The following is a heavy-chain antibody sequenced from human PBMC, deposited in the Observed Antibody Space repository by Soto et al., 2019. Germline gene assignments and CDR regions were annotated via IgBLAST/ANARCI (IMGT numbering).Heavy chain of an antibody. CDR2: IYSGGST. J-gene: IGHJ6*02. Sequence: EVQLLESGGGLVQPGGSLRLSCAASVFTVSSNYMSWVRQAPGKGLEWVSVIYSGGSTYYADSVKGRFTISRHNSKNTLYLQMNSLRAEDTDVYYCARDHKGSSWQERIYYYYGMDVWCQGTTVTVSS. D-gene: IGHD6-13*01. CDR3: ARDHKGSSWQERIYYYYGMDV. V-gene: IGHV3-53*04. CDR1: VFTVSSNY.